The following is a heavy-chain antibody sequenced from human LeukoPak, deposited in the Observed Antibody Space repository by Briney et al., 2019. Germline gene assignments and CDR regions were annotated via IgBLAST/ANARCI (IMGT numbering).Heavy chain of an antibody. V-gene: IGHV3-74*01. J-gene: IGHJ4*02. CDR2: INSDGSST. D-gene: IGHD3-10*01. CDR3: ASGGTMVRGVIFY. Sequence: GGSLRLSCAASGFTFSSYWMHWVRQAPGKELVWVSRINSDGSSTSYADSVKGRFTISRDNAKNTLYLQMNSLRAEDTAVYYCASGGTMVRGVIFYWGQGTLVTVSS. CDR1: GFTFSSYW.